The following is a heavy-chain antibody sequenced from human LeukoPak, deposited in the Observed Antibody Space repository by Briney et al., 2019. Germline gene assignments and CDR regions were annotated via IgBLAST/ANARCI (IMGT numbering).Heavy chain of an antibody. D-gene: IGHD2-2*01. CDR3: ARGTKQYCSSTSCYYSYYYYYMDV. J-gene: IGHJ6*03. CDR2: IYYSGST. CDR1: GGSISSYY. V-gene: IGHV4-59*01. Sequence: SETLSLTCTVSGGSISSYYWSWIRQPPGKGLEWIGYIYYSGSTNYNPSLKSRVTISVDTSKNQFSLKLSSVTAADTAVYYCARGTKQYCSSTSCYYSYYYYYMDVWGKGTTVTVSS.